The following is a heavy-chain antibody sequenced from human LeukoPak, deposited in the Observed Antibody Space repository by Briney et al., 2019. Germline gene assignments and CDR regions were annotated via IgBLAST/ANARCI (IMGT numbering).Heavy chain of an antibody. Sequence: SETLSLTCTVSGGSVSSGSYYWSWIRQPPGKGLEWIGYIYYSGSTNYNPSLKSRVTISVDTSKNQFSLKLSSVTAADTAVYYCAKEAGDILTGYYKFIFDYWGQGTLVTVSS. D-gene: IGHD3-9*01. CDR3: AKEAGDILTGYYKFIFDY. V-gene: IGHV4-61*01. J-gene: IGHJ4*02. CDR1: GGSVSSGSYY. CDR2: IYYSGST.